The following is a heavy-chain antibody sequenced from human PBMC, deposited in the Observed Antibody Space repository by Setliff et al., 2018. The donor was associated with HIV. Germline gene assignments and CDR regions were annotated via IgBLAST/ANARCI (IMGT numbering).Heavy chain of an antibody. V-gene: IGHV1-18*01. Sequence: GASVKVSCKASGYTFTSYGLSWVRQAPGQGLEWMGWISDYNSNTEYAQKLQGRVTMTKDTSTSTAYMELRSLRPDDTAVYFCARRGVPQQIDLDSWGHGTLVTVSS. D-gene: IGHD3-10*01. CDR2: ISDYNSNT. CDR1: GYTFTSYG. J-gene: IGHJ5*01. CDR3: ARRGVPQQIDLDS.